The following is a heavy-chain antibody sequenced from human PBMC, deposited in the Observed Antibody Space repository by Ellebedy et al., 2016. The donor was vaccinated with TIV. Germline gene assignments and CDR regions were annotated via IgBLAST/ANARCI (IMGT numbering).Heavy chain of an antibody. V-gene: IGHV3-30*18. Sequence: GESLKISCAASGFTFSDYGMHWVRQAPGKGLEWVAVISYHGSDKYYVDSVKGRFTISRDNSKNTLYLQMNSLRAEDTAVYNCTKARDSSGYSSLDFWGQGTLVTVSS. CDR1: GFTFSDYG. CDR2: ISYHGSDK. J-gene: IGHJ4*02. D-gene: IGHD3-22*01. CDR3: TKARDSSGYSSLDF.